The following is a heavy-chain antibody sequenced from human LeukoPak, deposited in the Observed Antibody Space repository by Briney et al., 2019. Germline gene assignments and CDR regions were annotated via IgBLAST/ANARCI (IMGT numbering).Heavy chain of an antibody. D-gene: IGHD3-10*01. CDR2: IYYSGST. Sequence: SETLSLTCTVSGGSISSYYWSWIRQPPGKGLEWIGYIYYSGSTNYNPSLKSRVTISVDTSKNQFSLKLSSVTAADTAVYYCARGKNGQGGSGSYWTFYYYYGMDVWGQGTTVTVSS. J-gene: IGHJ6*02. CDR1: GGSISSYY. V-gene: IGHV4-59*12. CDR3: ARGKNGQGGSGSYWTFYYYYGMDV.